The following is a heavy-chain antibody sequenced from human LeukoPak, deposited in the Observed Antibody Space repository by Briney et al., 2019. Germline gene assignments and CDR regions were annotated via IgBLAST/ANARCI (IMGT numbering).Heavy chain of an antibody. CDR2: IVVGSGNT. CDR3: AADRPSSLGDGYSPVTDYYYMDV. CDR1: GFTFTSSA. D-gene: IGHD5-24*01. Sequence: SVKVSCKASGFTFTSSAMQWVRQARGQRLEWIGWIVVGSGNTNYAQKFQERVTITRDMSTSTAYMELSSLRSEDTAVYYCAADRPSSLGDGYSPVTDYYYMDVWGKGTTVTVSS. V-gene: IGHV1-58*02. J-gene: IGHJ6*03.